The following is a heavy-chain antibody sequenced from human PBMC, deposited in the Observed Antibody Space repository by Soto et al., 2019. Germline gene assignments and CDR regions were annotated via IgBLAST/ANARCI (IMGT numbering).Heavy chain of an antibody. J-gene: IGHJ6*03. CDR1: GGSISSSSYY. V-gene: IGHV4-39*01. CDR2: IYYSGST. Sequence: SETLSLTCTVSGGSISSSSYYWGWIRQPPGKGLEWIGSIYYSGSTYYNPSLKSRVTISVDTSKNQFSLKLSSVTAADTAVYYCARQGDDYIWGSYRQPPPYYYYFLAFWAKGTTVPVSS. D-gene: IGHD3-16*02. CDR3: ARQGDDYIWGSYRQPPPYYYYFLAF.